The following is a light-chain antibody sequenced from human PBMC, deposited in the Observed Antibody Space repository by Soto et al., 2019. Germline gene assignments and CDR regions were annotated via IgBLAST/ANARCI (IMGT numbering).Light chain of an antibody. Sequence: QSVLTQPPSASGYLGQSVTISCTGTSSDVGAYNYVSWYQQHPGKAPKLMIYEVTRRPSGVPDRFSGSKSGNTASLNVSGLQAEDEADYYCCSYADNNDYVFGTGTKVTVL. CDR3: CSYADNNDYV. J-gene: IGLJ1*01. CDR2: EVT. CDR1: SSDVGAYNY. V-gene: IGLV2-8*01.